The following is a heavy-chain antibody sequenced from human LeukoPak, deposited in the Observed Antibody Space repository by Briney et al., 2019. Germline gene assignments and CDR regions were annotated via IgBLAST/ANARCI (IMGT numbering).Heavy chain of an antibody. CDR2: ISSSSSYI. Sequence: GGSLRFFCAASGFTFSSYSMNWVRQAPGKGLEWVSSISSSSSYIYYADSVKGRFTISRDNAKNSLYLQMNSLRAEDTAVYYCSSLAPIAYGMDVWGQGTTVTVSS. D-gene: IGHD6-13*01. CDR3: SSLAPIAYGMDV. V-gene: IGHV3-21*01. CDR1: GFTFSSYS. J-gene: IGHJ6*02.